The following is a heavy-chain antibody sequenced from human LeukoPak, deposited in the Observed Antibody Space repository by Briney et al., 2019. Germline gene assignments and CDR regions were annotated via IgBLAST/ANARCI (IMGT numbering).Heavy chain of an antibody. V-gene: IGHV3-7*01. CDR1: GFIFNDFW. D-gene: IGHD6-13*01. CDR3: APPPIAATGN. Sequence: GGSLRLSCTASGFIFNDFWMSWVRQAPGEGLEWVANIRQDGGAKNYVDSVKGRFTISRDNAKKSLYLQMNSLRAEDTAVYYCAPPPIAATGNWGQGTLVIVSS. J-gene: IGHJ4*02. CDR2: IRQDGGAK.